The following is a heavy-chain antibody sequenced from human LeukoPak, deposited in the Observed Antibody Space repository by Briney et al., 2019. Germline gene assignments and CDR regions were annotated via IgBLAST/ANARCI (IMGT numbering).Heavy chain of an antibody. D-gene: IGHD5-18*01. V-gene: IGHV4-34*01. CDR2: INHSGST. CDR1: GGSFSGYY. J-gene: IGHJ4*02. Sequence: SETLSLTCAVYGGSFSGYYWSWIRQPPGKGLEWIGEINHSGSTNYNPSLKSRVTISVDTSKNQFSLKLSSVTAADTAVYYCARDVRAMVSERYFDYWGQGTLVTVSS. CDR3: ARDVRAMVSERYFDY.